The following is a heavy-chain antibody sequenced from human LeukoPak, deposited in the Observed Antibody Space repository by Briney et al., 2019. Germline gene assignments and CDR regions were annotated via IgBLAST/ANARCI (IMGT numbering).Heavy chain of an antibody. Sequence: SETLSLTCTVSGGSISTSNYYWGWIRQPPGKGLEWIGNIFYSGSTYYGPSLKSRLTISLDTSKKQFSLKLSSVTAADTAVYYCVRVGYDLHFDYWGQGTLVTVSS. V-gene: IGHV4-39*07. J-gene: IGHJ4*02. CDR3: VRVGYDLHFDY. CDR1: GGSISTSNYY. D-gene: IGHD5-12*01. CDR2: IFYSGST.